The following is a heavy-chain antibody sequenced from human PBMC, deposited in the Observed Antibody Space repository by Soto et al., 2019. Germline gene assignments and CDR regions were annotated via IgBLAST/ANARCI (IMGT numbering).Heavy chain of an antibody. D-gene: IGHD1-1*01. Sequence: KPSETLSLTCTVSDGSISSYYWGWIRQPPGKGLEWIGYIFYTGSTIYNPSLKSRVTISVDTSKNQFSLKLSSVTAADTAVYYCARHSPIGNNWNYFDYWGQGTLVTVSS. J-gene: IGHJ4*02. CDR3: ARHSPIGNNWNYFDY. V-gene: IGHV4-59*08. CDR2: IFYTGST. CDR1: DGSISSYY.